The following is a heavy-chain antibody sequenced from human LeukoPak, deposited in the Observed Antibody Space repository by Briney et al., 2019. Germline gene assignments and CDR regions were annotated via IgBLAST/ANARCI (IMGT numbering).Heavy chain of an antibody. D-gene: IGHD6-19*01. CDR1: GYSISSGYY. CDR2: IYHSGST. Sequence: SETLSLTCAVSGYSISSGYYWGWIRRPPGKGLEWIGSIYHSGSTYHNPSLKSRVTISVDTSKNQFSLKLSSVTAADTAVYYCAREGKTVAGTSDYWGQGTLVTVSS. J-gene: IGHJ4*02. CDR3: AREGKTVAGTSDY. V-gene: IGHV4-38-2*02.